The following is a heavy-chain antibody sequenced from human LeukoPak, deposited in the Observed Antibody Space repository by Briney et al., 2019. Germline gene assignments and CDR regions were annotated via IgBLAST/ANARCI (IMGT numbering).Heavy chain of an antibody. CDR2: INPNSGGT. CDR1: GYTFAGYY. Sequence: GASVKVSCKASGYTFAGYYMHWVRQAPGQGLEWMGWINPNSGGTNYAQKFQGRVTMTRDTSISTAYMELSRLRSDDTAVYYCARGVTRLVTTPFGVWGQGTLVTVSS. D-gene: IGHD4-17*01. V-gene: IGHV1-2*02. J-gene: IGHJ4*02. CDR3: ARGVTRLVTTPFGV.